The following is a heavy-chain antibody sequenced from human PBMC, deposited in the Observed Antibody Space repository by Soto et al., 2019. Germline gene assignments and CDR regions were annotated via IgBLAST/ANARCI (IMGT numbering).Heavy chain of an antibody. CDR3: ARQVDTAQFTDYFDC. D-gene: IGHD5-18*01. V-gene: IGHV4-61*01. Sequence: PSETLSLTCIVSGGSVSSGSYYWNWIRQPPGKGLEWIGYIYYSGSTNYNPSLKSRVTISVDTSKNQFSLKLSSVTAADAAVYYCARQVDTAQFTDYFDCWGQGALATVSS. CDR1: GGSVSSGSYY. J-gene: IGHJ4*02. CDR2: IYYSGST.